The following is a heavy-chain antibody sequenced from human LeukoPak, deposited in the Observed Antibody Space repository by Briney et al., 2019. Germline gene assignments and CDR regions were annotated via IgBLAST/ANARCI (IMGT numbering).Heavy chain of an antibody. D-gene: IGHD6-19*01. CDR1: GGTFSSYA. CDR2: IIPIFGTA. V-gene: IGHV1-69*05. CDR3: ARVGVAGTSPDDY. Sequence: SVKVSCKASGGTFSSYAISWVRQAPGQGLEWMGGIIPIFGTANYAQKFQGRVTITTDESTSTAYMELSSLRSEDTAVYYCARVGVAGTSPDDYWGQGTLVTVSS. J-gene: IGHJ4*02.